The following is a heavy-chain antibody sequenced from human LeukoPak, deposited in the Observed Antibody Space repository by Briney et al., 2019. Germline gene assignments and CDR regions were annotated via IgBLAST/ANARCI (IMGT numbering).Heavy chain of an antibody. J-gene: IGHJ5*02. Sequence: SETLSLTCAVYGGSFSGYYWSWIRQPPGKGLEWIGEINHSGSTNYNPSLESRVTISVDTSKNQFSLKLSSVTAADTAVYYCARDLQRLRLGELSLINWFDPWGQGTLVTVSS. D-gene: IGHD3-16*02. CDR1: GGSFSGYY. CDR3: ARDLQRLRLGELSLINWFDP. V-gene: IGHV4-34*01. CDR2: INHSGST.